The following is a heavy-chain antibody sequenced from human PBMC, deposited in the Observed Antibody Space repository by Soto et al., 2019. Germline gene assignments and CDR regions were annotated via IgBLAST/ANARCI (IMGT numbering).Heavy chain of an antibody. D-gene: IGHD3-22*01. J-gene: IGHJ3*02. V-gene: IGHV3-33*01. CDR3: ARAAYYYDSSGYYPNDAFDI. CDR2: IWYDGSNK. CDR1: GFTFSSYG. Sequence: QVQLVESGGGVVQPGRSLRLSCAASGFTFSSYGMHWVRQAPGKGLEWGAVIWYDGSNKYYADSVKGRFTISRDNSKNTLYLQMNSVRAEDTAVYYCARAAYYYDSSGYYPNDAFDIWGQGTMVIVSS.